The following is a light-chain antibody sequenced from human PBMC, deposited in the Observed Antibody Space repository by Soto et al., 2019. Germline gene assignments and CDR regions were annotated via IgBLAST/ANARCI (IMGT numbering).Light chain of an antibody. Sequence: EIVLTQSPGTLSLSPGERATLSCRASQSLSSGYLAWYQQKPGQAPRLLIYGASSRATGIPDRFSGSGSGTDFSLTINRLEPEDFAVYYCQQYDDSPLTFGGGTKVEIK. V-gene: IGKV3-20*01. CDR1: QSLSSGY. CDR2: GAS. J-gene: IGKJ4*01. CDR3: QQYDDSPLT.